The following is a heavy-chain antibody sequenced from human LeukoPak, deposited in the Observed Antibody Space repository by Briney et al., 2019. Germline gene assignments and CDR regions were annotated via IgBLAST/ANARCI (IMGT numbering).Heavy chain of an antibody. CDR3: ARHVSHSSGYSQYYFDY. J-gene: IGHJ4*02. CDR2: INHSGST. Sequence: SETLSLTCAVYGGSFSGYYWSWIRQPPGKGLEWIGEINHSGSTNYNPSLKSRVTISVDTSKNQSSLKLSSVTAADTAVYYCARHVSHSSGYSQYYFDYWGQGTLVTVSS. CDR1: GGSFSGYY. V-gene: IGHV4-34*01. D-gene: IGHD3-22*01.